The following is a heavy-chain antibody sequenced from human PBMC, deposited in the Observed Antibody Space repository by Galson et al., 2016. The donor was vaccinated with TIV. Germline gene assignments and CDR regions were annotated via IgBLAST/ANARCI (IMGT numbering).Heavy chain of an antibody. V-gene: IGHV3-49*03. CDR3: TRTAMGSTRNAFDI. CDR1: GFTFGHYA. Sequence: SLRLSCAASGFTFGHYAVNWFRQAPGKGLEWVGFITSKTYGATTEYAASVKGRFTISRDDSRNIAYLQMNSLKTEDTAVYYWTRTAMGSTRNAFDIWGQGPVVTVSS. J-gene: IGHJ3*02. CDR2: ITSKTYGATT. D-gene: IGHD1-1*01.